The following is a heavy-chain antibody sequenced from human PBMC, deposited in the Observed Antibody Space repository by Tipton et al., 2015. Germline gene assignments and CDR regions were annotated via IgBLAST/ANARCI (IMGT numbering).Heavy chain of an antibody. CDR1: AYSITTDYYW. CDR3: ARGHDNKFSYYAMDV. CDR2: IKPDGSES. Sequence: GLVKPSETLSLTCAVSAYSITTDYYWVWIRQAPGKGPEWVANIKPDGSESYYLESVEGRFTFSRDNAQNSLYLQINRLRAEDTAVYYCARGHDNKFSYYAMDVWGQGTTVTVSS. D-gene: IGHD3-16*01. V-gene: IGHV3-7*01. J-gene: IGHJ6*02.